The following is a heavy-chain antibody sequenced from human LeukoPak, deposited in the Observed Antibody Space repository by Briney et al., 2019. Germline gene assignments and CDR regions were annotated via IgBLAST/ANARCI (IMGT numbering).Heavy chain of an antibody. Sequence: SETLSLTCAVYGGSFSGYCWSWIRQPPGKGLEWIGEINHSGSTNYNPSLKSRVTISVDTSKNQFSLKLSSVTAADTAVYYCARGRRGGAKGKGNYFDYWGQGTLVTVSS. CDR1: GGSFSGYC. V-gene: IGHV4-34*01. J-gene: IGHJ4*02. CDR2: INHSGST. D-gene: IGHD3-16*01. CDR3: ARGRRGGAKGKGNYFDY.